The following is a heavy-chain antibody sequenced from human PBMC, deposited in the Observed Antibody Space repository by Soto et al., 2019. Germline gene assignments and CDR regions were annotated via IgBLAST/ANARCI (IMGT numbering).Heavy chain of an antibody. CDR1: GGSVSSGSYY. D-gene: IGHD4-17*01. V-gene: IGHV4-61*01. Sequence: PSETLSHTCTVSGGSVSSGSYYWSWIRQPPGKGLEWIGYIYYSGSTNYNPSLKSRVTISVDTSKNQFSLKLSSVTAADTAVYYCARDRWYDYGDYGGHYGMDVWGQGTTVTVSS. CDR2: IYYSGST. J-gene: IGHJ6*02. CDR3: ARDRWYDYGDYGGHYGMDV.